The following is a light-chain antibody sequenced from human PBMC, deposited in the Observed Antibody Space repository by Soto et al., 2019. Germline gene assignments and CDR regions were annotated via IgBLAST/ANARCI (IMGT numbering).Light chain of an antibody. CDR2: DAS. J-gene: IGKJ3*01. CDR1: QDISNY. CDR3: QQYDNLPG. V-gene: IGKV1-33*01. Sequence: DIQMTQSPSSLSASVGDRVTITCQASQDISNYLNWYQQKPGKAPKLLIYDASNLETGVPSRFSGSGSGTDFTFTISSLQPEDIATYYYQQYDNLPGFGPGTKVDIK.